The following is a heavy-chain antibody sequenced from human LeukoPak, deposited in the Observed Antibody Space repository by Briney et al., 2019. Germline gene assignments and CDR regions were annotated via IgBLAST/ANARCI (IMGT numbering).Heavy chain of an antibody. CDR1: GHTFITYA. Sequence: ASVKVSCKASGHTFITYAIHWVRQAPGQRLEWMGRSNAGNVNTKYSQEFQGRVIFTRDTSASTAYMELSSLRSEDTAVYYCARSWEGYMDVWGQGTTVTVSS. D-gene: IGHD1-26*01. CDR3: ARSWEGYMDV. V-gene: IGHV1-3*02. CDR2: SNAGNVNT. J-gene: IGHJ6*02.